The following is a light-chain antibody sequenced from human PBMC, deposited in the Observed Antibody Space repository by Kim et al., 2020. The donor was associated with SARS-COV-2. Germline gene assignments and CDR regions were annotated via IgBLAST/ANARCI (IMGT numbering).Light chain of an antibody. J-gene: IGKJ2*01. CDR3: QQYYNWPPYT. CDR1: QSVSSN. Sequence: EIVMTQSPATLSVSPGERATLSCRASQSVSSNLAWYQQKPGQAPRLLIYGASTRATGIPGRFSGSGSGTEFTLTISSLQSEDLAVYYCQQYYNWPPYTFGQGTKLEI. CDR2: GAS. V-gene: IGKV3-15*01.